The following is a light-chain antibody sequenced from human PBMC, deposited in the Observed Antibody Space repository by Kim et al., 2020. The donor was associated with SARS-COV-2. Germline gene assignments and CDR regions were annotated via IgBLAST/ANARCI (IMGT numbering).Light chain of an antibody. J-gene: IGLJ2*01. CDR2: GNS. CDR3: QSYDSSLSGSV. CDR1: SSNIGAGYD. V-gene: IGLV1-40*01. Sequence: QSVLTQPPSVSGVPGQRVTISCTGSSSNIGAGYDVHWYQQLPGTAPKLLIYGNSNRPSGVPDRFSGSTSGTSASLAITGLQAEDEADYYCQSYDSSLSGSVFGGGTQLTVL.